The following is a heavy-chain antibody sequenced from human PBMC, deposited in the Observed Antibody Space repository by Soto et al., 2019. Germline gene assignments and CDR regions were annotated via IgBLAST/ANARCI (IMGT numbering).Heavy chain of an antibody. CDR3: AKGGSGIMDV. J-gene: IGHJ6*02. CDR1: GFTFSRYW. Sequence: EVQLVESGGGLVQPGGSLRLSCAASGFTFSRYWMHWVRQAPGKGLEWVSRINSDGSSTSYADSVKGRFTLARHNAKNTLYLQMNSLRAEDTAVYYCAKGGSGIMDVWGQGTTVTVSS. CDR2: INSDGSST. D-gene: IGHD3-10*01. V-gene: IGHV3-74*01.